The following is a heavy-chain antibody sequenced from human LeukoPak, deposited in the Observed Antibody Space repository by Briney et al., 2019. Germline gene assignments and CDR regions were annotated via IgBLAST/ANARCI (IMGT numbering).Heavy chain of an antibody. D-gene: IGHD2-2*01. Sequence: GGSLRLSCAASGFTFSSYAMHWVRQAPGKGLEWVAVISYDGSNKYYADSVKGRFTISRDNSKNTLYLQMNSLRAEDTAVYYCARDTGIEHGIVVVPAAMRGFDYWGQGTLVTVSS. CDR1: GFTFSSYA. V-gene: IGHV3-30-3*01. CDR3: ARDTGIEHGIVVVPAAMRGFDY. CDR2: ISYDGSNK. J-gene: IGHJ4*02.